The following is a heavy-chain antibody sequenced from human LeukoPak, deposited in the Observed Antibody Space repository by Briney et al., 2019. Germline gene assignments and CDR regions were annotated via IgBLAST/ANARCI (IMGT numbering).Heavy chain of an antibody. CDR1: GGTFSSYA. CDR2: IIPILGIA. D-gene: IGHD6-13*01. Sequence: GSSVKVSCKASGGTFSSYAISWVRQAPGQGLEWMGRIIPILGIANYAQKFQGRVTITADKSTSTAYMELSSLRSEDTAVYYCARDSSVGSSWYGRNWFDPWGQGTLVTVSS. V-gene: IGHV1-69*04. CDR3: ARDSSVGSSWYGRNWFDP. J-gene: IGHJ5*02.